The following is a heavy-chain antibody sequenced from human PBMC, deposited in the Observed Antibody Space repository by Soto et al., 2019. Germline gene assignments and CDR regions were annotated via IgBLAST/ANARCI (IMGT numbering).Heavy chain of an antibody. J-gene: IGHJ6*02. CDR3: ARDGQYYDFWSGYYPTNYYYGTDV. V-gene: IGHV4-4*07. CDR1: GGSISSYY. D-gene: IGHD3-3*01. Sequence: QVQLQESGPGLVKPSETQSLTCTVSGGSISSYYWSWIRQPAGKGLEWIGRIYTSGSTNYNPSLKSRVTMSVDTSKNQYSLKLSSVTAADTAVYYCARDGQYYDFWSGYYPTNYYYGTDVWGQGTTVTVSS. CDR2: IYTSGST.